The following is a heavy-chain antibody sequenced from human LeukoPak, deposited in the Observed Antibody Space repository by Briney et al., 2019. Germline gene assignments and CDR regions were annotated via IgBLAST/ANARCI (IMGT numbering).Heavy chain of an antibody. CDR1: GYTFTGYY. Sequence: ASVKVSCKASGYTFTGYYMHWVRQAPGQGLEWMGIINPSGGSTSYAQKFQGRVTMTRDMSTSTVYMELSSLRSEDTAVYYCARERASGYDSSGYSYYYYYYMDVWGKGTTVTVSS. J-gene: IGHJ6*03. CDR3: ARERASGYDSSGYSYYYYYYMDV. D-gene: IGHD3-22*01. CDR2: INPSGGST. V-gene: IGHV1-46*01.